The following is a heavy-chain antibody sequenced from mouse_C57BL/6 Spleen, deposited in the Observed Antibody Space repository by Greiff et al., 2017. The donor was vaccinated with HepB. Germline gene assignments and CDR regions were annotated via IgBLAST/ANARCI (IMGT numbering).Heavy chain of an antibody. D-gene: IGHD1-1*01. CDR1: GYTFTSYW. CDR3: ARDTTVVATGYFDV. V-gene: IGHV1-64*01. J-gene: IGHJ1*03. CDR2: IHPNSGST. Sequence: VQLQQSGAELVKPGASVKLSCKASGYTFTSYWMHWVKQRPGQGLEWIGMIHPNSGSTNYNEKFKSKATLTVDKSSSTAYMQLSSLTSEDSAVYYCARDTTVVATGYFDVWGTGTTVTVSS.